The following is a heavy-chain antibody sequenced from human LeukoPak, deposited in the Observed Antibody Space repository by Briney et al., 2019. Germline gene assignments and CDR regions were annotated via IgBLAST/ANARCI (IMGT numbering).Heavy chain of an antibody. CDR2: ISTYNGNT. Sequence: ASVKVSCKASGYTFTSYDISWVRQAPGQGLEWMGWISTYNGNTNYAQKLQGRVTMTADTSTSTAYMELRSLTADDTAVYYRARKVAAFYYYDYWGQGTLVTVSS. CDR1: GYTFTSYD. J-gene: IGHJ4*02. V-gene: IGHV1-18*01. CDR3: ARKVAAFYYYDY.